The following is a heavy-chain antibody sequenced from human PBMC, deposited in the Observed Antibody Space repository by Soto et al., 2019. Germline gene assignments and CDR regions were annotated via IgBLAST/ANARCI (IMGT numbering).Heavy chain of an antibody. CDR3: VRCGLDYGMDV. D-gene: IGHD3-16*01. Sequence: PSETLSLTCTVSGGSISSYYWCWIRQPAGKGLEWIGRFYPSGNINYNPSLKSRLTMSGDTSRNQFSLNLTSVTAADTAVYYCVRCGLDYGMDVWGQGTTVTVSS. V-gene: IGHV4-4*07. J-gene: IGHJ6*02. CDR1: GGSISSYY. CDR2: FYPSGNI.